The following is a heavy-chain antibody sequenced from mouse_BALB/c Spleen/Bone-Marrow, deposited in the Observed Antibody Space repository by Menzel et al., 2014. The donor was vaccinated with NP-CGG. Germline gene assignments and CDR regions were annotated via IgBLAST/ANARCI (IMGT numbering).Heavy chain of an antibody. CDR3: ARRVYGNYWYFDV. J-gene: IGHJ1*01. Sequence: QVQLQQSGAEPVRPGSSVKISCKASGYAFSSYWMNWVKQRPGQGLEWIGQIYPGDGDTNYNGKFKGKATLTADKSSSTAYMQLSSLTSEDSAVYFCARRVYGNYWYFDVWGAGTTVTVSS. CDR2: IYPGDGDT. V-gene: IGHV1-80*01. CDR1: GYAFSSYW. D-gene: IGHD2-1*01.